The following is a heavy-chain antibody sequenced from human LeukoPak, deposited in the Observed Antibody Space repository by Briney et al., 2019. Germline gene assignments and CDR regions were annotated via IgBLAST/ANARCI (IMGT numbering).Heavy chain of an antibody. CDR3: ARAWSGTQYYFDY. V-gene: IGHV3-66*01. D-gene: IGHD3-3*01. CDR2: IYSGGST. J-gene: IGHJ4*02. CDR1: GFTVSSNN. Sequence: GGSLRLSCAASGFTVSSNNMSWVRQAPGKGLDRVSIIYSGGSTYYADSVKGRFTISRDNSKNTLYLQMNSLRAEDTAVYYCARAWSGTQYYFDYWGQGTLVTVSS.